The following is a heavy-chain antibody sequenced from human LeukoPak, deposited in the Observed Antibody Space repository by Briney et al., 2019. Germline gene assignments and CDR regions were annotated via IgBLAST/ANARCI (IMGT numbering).Heavy chain of an antibody. V-gene: IGHV3-23*01. CDR2: ISGSGGST. D-gene: IGHD2-15*01. Sequence: GGSLRLSCAASGFTFSSYAMSWVRQAPGKGPEWVSAISGSGGSTYYADSVKGRFTISRDNSKNTLYLQMNSLRAEDTAVYYCAKDSTRVVVVAATPGAYDYWGQGTLVTVSS. J-gene: IGHJ4*02. CDR3: AKDSTRVVVVAATPGAYDY. CDR1: GFTFSSYA.